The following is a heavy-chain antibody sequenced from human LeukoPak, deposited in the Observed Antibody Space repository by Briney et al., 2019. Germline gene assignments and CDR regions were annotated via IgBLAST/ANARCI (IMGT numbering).Heavy chain of an antibody. CDR1: GFTFSSYS. CDR3: ARDSGIWYFDL. V-gene: IGHV3-48*01. D-gene: IGHD1-14*01. CDR2: ISSSSSTI. J-gene: IGHJ2*01. Sequence: PGGSLRLSCAASGFTFSSYSMNWVRQAPGKGRGWVSYISSSSSTIYYADSVKGRFTISRDNAKNSLYLQMNSLRAEDTAVYYCARDSGIWYFDLWGRGTLVTVSS.